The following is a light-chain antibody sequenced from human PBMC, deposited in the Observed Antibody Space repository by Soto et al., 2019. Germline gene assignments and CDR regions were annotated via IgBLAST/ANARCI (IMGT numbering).Light chain of an antibody. CDR1: SGHSSYI. V-gene: IGLV4-60*02. J-gene: IGLJ3*02. CDR3: ETWDRNTRV. CDR2: LEGSGSY. Sequence: QSVLTQSSSASASLGSSVKLTCTLSSGHSSYIIAWHQQQPGKAPRYLMKLEGSGSYNKGSGVRDRFSGSSSGADRYLTISNLQFEDEADYYCETWDRNTRVFGGGTKLTVL.